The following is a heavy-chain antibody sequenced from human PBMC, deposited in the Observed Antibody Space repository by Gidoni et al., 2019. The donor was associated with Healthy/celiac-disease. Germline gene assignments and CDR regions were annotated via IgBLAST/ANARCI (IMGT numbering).Heavy chain of an antibody. J-gene: IGHJ4*02. D-gene: IGHD3-3*01. V-gene: IGHV4-39*01. Sequence: QLQLQKSGPGLVKPSETLSLPCSVSGDSFSSSNYYWGWIRQPPGKGLEWIGSIYYSGDNYYNPSLKSRVTISVDTSKNQFSLRLSSVIAADTAVYYCARGERNYDFWSGYYTGAFDFWGQGTLVTVSS. CDR2: IYYSGDN. CDR1: GDSFSSSNYY. CDR3: ARGERNYDFWSGYYTGAFDF.